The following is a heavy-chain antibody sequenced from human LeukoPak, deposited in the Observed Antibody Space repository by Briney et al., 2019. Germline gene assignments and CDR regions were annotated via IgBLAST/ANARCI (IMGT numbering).Heavy chain of an antibody. D-gene: IGHD3-22*01. CDR3: ARHFLLAHYYDSSGLDAFDI. CDR2: INHSGST. J-gene: IGHJ3*02. Sequence: PSETLSLTCAVYGGSFSGYYWSWIRQPPGKGLEWIGEINHSGSTNYNPSLKSRVTISVDTSKNQFSLKLSSVTAADTAVYYCARHFLLAHYYDSSGLDAFDIWGQGTMVTVSS. V-gene: IGHV4-34*01. CDR1: GGSFSGYY.